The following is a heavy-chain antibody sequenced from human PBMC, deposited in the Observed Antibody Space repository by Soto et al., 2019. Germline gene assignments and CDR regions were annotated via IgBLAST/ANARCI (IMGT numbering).Heavy chain of an antibody. CDR1: GFTFSSYW. CDR2: INSDGSST. Sequence: PGGSLRLSCAASGFTFSSYWMHWVRQAPGKGLVWVSRINSDGSSTSYADSVKGRFTISRDNAKSTLYLQMNSLRAEDTAVYYCAREVRTVTTLRWFDPWGQGTLVTVS. V-gene: IGHV3-74*01. J-gene: IGHJ5*02. CDR3: AREVRTVTTLRWFDP. D-gene: IGHD4-17*01.